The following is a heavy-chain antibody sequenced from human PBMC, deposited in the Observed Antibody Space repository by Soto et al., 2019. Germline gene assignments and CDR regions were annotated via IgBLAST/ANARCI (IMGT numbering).Heavy chain of an antibody. CDR1: GFTFSSYS. CDR3: ARDLRYGDYPL. CDR2: ISSSSSYI. J-gene: IGHJ4*02. D-gene: IGHD4-17*01. V-gene: IGHV3-21*01. Sequence: GGSLRLSCAASGFTFSSYSMNWVRQAPGKGLEWVSSISSSSSYIYYTDSVKGIFTISKDNAKNSLHLHITKLGTEATVIIYCARDLRYGDYPLWGQGTLVTVSS.